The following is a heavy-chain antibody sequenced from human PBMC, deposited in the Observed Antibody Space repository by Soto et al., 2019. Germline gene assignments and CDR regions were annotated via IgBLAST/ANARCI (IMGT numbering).Heavy chain of an antibody. D-gene: IGHD3-3*01. Sequence: ASVKVSCKVSGYTLTELSMHWVRQAPGKGLEWMGGFDPEDGETIYAQKFQGRVTMTEDTSTDTAYMELSSLRSEDTAVYSCATHIIGDYAFDIWGQGTMVTVSS. J-gene: IGHJ3*02. CDR2: FDPEDGET. V-gene: IGHV1-24*01. CDR3: ATHIIGDYAFDI. CDR1: GYTLTELS.